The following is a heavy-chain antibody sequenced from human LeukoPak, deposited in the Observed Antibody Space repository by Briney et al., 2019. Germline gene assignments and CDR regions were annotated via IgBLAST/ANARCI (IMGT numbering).Heavy chain of an antibody. J-gene: IGHJ4*02. Sequence: ASVKVSCKASGYTFTSYGISWVRQAPGQGLEWIGWISVYNGNTIYAQKLQGRVTMTTDTSTSTAYMVLRSLQSDDTAVYYCARAVSFSGSAVTGGAHWGQGTLVTVSS. CDR1: GYTFTSYG. CDR3: ARAVSFSGSAVTGGAH. V-gene: IGHV1-18*01. CDR2: ISVYNGNT. D-gene: IGHD6-19*01.